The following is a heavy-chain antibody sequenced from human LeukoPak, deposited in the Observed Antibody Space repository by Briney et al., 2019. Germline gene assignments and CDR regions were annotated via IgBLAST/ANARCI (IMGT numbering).Heavy chain of an antibody. CDR2: TYYSGST. J-gene: IGHJ4*02. Sequence: PSETLSLTCTVSGGSFSSSSYYWGWIRQPPGKGLVWIGSTYYSGSTYYNPSVKSRVTISVDTSKNQFSLKLSSVTAADTAVYYCARQYYYDSSGYYLDYWGQGTLVTVS. CDR1: GGSFSSSSYY. D-gene: IGHD3-22*01. V-gene: IGHV4-39*01. CDR3: ARQYYYDSSGYYLDY.